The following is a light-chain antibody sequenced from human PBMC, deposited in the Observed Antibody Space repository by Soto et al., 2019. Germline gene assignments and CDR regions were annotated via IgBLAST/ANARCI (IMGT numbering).Light chain of an antibody. CDR2: DAS. Sequence: DIQMTQSPSTLSASLGYRGTITCRASQSISSWLAWYQQKPGKAPKLLIYDASSLESGVPSRFSGSGSGTEFTLTISSLQPDDFATYYCQQYNSPWTFGQGTKVDIK. V-gene: IGKV1-5*01. CDR3: QQYNSPWT. J-gene: IGKJ1*01. CDR1: QSISSW.